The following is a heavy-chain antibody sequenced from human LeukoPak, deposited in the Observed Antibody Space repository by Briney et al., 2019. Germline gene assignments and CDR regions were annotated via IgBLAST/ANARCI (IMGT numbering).Heavy chain of an antibody. CDR3: ARDRVRIAAAGTGWFDP. Sequence: ASVKISCKASGYTFTGYYMHWVRQAPGQGLESMGWINPNSGGTNYAQKMQGRATMTRDTSISTAYMELSRLRSDDTAVYYCARDRVRIAAAGTGWFDPWGQGTLVTVSS. CDR2: INPNSGGT. V-gene: IGHV1-2*02. J-gene: IGHJ5*02. D-gene: IGHD6-13*01. CDR1: GYTFTGYY.